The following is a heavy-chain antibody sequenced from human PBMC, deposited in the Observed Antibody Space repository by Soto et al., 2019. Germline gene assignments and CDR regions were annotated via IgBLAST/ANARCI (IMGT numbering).Heavy chain of an antibody. CDR1: GFTFSSYW. V-gene: IGHV3-7*01. Sequence: GGSLRLSCAASGFTFSSYWMSWVRQAPGKGLEWVANIKQDGSEKYYVDSVKGRFTISRDNAKNSLYLQMSSLRAEDTAVYYCATEDFDWLFAVDYWGQGTLVTVSS. CDR2: IKQDGSEK. CDR3: ATEDFDWLFAVDY. J-gene: IGHJ4*02. D-gene: IGHD3-9*01.